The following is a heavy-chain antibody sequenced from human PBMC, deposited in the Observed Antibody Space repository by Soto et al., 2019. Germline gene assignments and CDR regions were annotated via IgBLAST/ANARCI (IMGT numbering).Heavy chain of an antibody. CDR3: VRAFELLPGWFDP. J-gene: IGHJ5*02. Sequence: SETLSLTCAVSGGSISSRNWWSWVRQPPGKGLQWIGEIFHTGRTNYNPSLRGRVTISVDKSKNQFSLKVSSMTAADTAVYYCVRAFELLPGWFDPWGQGTLVTVSS. CDR1: GGSISSRNW. CDR2: IFHTGRT. D-gene: IGHD3-16*01. V-gene: IGHV4-4*02.